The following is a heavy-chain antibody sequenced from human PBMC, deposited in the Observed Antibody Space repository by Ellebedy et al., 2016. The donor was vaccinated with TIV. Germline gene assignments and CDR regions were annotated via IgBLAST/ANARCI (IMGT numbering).Heavy chain of an antibody. D-gene: IGHD6-13*01. CDR1: GFTFNSYG. CDR2: IWSDGNNK. CDR3: ARSPGIDSAGIDYYYYMDV. Sequence: GESLKISXVASGFTFNSYGMHWVRQAPGKGLKWVALIWSDGNNKLYVDSVKGRFTISRDNSKNTLYLQMNSLRVEDTAVFYCARSPGIDSAGIDYYYYMDVWGKGTTVTVSS. J-gene: IGHJ6*03. V-gene: IGHV3-33*01.